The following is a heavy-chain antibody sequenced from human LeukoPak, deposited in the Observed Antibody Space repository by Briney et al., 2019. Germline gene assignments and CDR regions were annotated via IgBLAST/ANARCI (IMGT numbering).Heavy chain of an antibody. J-gene: IGHJ2*01. CDR1: GGSISSSSYY. CDR3: ARRYLTMVVTKDWYFDL. Sequence: PSETLSLTCTVSGGSISSSSYYWGWIRQPPGKGLEWLGSIYYSGSTYYNPSLKSRVTISVDTSKNQFSLKLSSVTAADTAVYYCARRYLTMVVTKDWYFDLWGRGTLVTVSS. V-gene: IGHV4-39*01. D-gene: IGHD4-23*01. CDR2: IYYSGST.